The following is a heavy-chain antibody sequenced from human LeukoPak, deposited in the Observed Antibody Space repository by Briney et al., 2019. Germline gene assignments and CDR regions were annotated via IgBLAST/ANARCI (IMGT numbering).Heavy chain of an antibody. V-gene: IGHV3-21*01. CDR3: ARDLQAARDY. J-gene: IGHJ4*02. D-gene: IGHD4-11*01. CDR2: ISSSSSYI. CDR1: GFTFSSYS. Sequence: GGSLRLSCAASGFTFSSYSMNWVRQAPGKGLEWVSSISSSSSYIYYADSVKGRFTISRDNAKNSLYLQMNSLRAEDTAAYYCARDLQAARDYWGQGTLVTVSS.